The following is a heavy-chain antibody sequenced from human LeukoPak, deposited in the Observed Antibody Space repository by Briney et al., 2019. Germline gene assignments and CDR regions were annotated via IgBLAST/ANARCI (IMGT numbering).Heavy chain of an antibody. CDR3: VNHDYGDCYVG. D-gene: IGHD4-17*01. CDR2: INPDGSNT. Sequence: GESLRLSCAASGFTFSSYWMHWVRQAPGKGLVWVSRINPDGSNTDYADSVKGRFTISRDNAKNTLYLQMDSLRAEDTAVYFCVNHDYGDCYVGGGQGTLVTVSS. CDR1: GFTFSSYW. V-gene: IGHV3-74*01. J-gene: IGHJ4*02.